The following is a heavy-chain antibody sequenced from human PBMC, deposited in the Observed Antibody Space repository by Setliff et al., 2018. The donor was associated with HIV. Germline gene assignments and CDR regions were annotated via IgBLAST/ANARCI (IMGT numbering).Heavy chain of an antibody. CDR2: MNPQSGDT. V-gene: IGHV1-8*01. CDR3: ARTALHYYDSSGYLDN. D-gene: IGHD3-22*01. Sequence: ASVKVSCKASGYTFTRYDINWVRQAPGQGLEWMAWMNPQSGDTSYAQKFQDRVTVTGNTSINTAYMELSSLRSDDTAVYYCARTALHYYDSSGYLDNWGQGTLVTVSS. CDR1: GYTFTRYD. J-gene: IGHJ4*03.